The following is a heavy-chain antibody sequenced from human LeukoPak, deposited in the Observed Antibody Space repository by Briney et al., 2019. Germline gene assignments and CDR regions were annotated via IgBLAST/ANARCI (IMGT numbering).Heavy chain of an antibody. CDR3: ASGSSSSFFWADY. J-gene: IGHJ4*02. CDR1: GYSFTSYW. CDR2: IYPGDSDT. D-gene: IGHD6-6*01. Sequence: GESLKISCKGSGYSFTSYWIGWVRQMPGKGLEWMGIIYPGDSDTRYSPSFQGQVTISADKSISTAYLQWGSLKASDTAMYYCASGSSSSFFWADYWGQGTLVTISS. V-gene: IGHV5-51*01.